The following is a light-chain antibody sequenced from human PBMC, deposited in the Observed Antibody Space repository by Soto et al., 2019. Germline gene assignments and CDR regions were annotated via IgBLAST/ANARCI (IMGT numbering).Light chain of an antibody. CDR1: QTIGRNY. Sequence: EIVFTQSPGTLSLSPGETCTLSCMAIQTIGRNYLAWYQQKPGQAPRLLIFGTSTRATGIPDRFSGSGSGTDFTLSISRLEPEDFAVYYCQQYASSPLLTVGGGTKVDI. J-gene: IGKJ4*01. V-gene: IGKV3-20*01. CDR3: QQYASSPLLT. CDR2: GTS.